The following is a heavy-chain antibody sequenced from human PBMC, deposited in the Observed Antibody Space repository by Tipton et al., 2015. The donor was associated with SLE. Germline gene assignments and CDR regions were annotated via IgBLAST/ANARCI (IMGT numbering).Heavy chain of an antibody. CDR3: ARVVRPIRGVDYFDY. J-gene: IGHJ4*02. V-gene: IGHV4-59*05. CDR2: IYYSGST. CDR1: GDSIRNYY. Sequence: LRLSCTVSGDSIRNYYWTWIRQPPGKGLEWIGSIYYSGSTYYNPSLKSRVTISVDTSKKQFSLRLSSVTAADTAVYYCARVVRPIRGVDYFDYWGQGTLITVSS. D-gene: IGHD3-10*01.